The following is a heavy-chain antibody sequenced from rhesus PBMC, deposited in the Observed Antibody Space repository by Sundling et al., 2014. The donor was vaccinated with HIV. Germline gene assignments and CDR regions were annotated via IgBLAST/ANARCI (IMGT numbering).Heavy chain of an antibody. Sequence: QVQLMQSGAEVKKPGASVKVSCKASGFTFGYYTINWVRQAPGQGLDWMGAINLPAGLRIYAEKFRGRVAITADTSTATAYMELSSLRSDDTAVYFCAGSAIYFSTNDTFDSWAKGSPSPSPQ. V-gene: IGHV1-198*02. CDR3: AGSAIYFSTNDTFDS. CDR2: INLPAGLR. D-gene: IGHD2-15*01. J-gene: IGHJ6*01. CDR1: GFTFGYYT.